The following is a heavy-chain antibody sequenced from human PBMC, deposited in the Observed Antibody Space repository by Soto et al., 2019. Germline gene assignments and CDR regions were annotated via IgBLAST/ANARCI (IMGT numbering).Heavy chain of an antibody. J-gene: IGHJ6*03. CDR2: IYYSGST. D-gene: IGHD2-2*01. CDR3: ASTTLVVPAAMFHYYYYYMDV. CDR1: GGSISSYD. V-gene: IGHV4-59*08. Sequence: PSETLSLTCTVSGGSISSYDWSWIRQPPGKGLEWIGYIYYSGSTNYNPSLKSRVTISVDTSKNQFSLKLSSVTAADTAVYYCASTTLVVPAAMFHYYYYYMDVWGKGTTVTVSS.